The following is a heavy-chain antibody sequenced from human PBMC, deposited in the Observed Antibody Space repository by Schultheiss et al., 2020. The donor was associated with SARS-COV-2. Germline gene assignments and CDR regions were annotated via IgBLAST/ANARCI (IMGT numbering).Heavy chain of an antibody. J-gene: IGHJ6*02. V-gene: IGHV3-33*01. CDR2: IWYDGSNK. D-gene: IGHD7-27*01. CDR3: ARVPTGGNYYYGMDV. CDR1: GFTFSSYG. Sequence: GGSLRLSCAASGFTFSSYGMHWVRQAPGRGLEWVAVIWYDGSNKYYADSVKGRFTISRDNSKNTLYLQMNSLRAEDTAVCYCARVPTGGNYYYGMDVWGQGTTVTVSS.